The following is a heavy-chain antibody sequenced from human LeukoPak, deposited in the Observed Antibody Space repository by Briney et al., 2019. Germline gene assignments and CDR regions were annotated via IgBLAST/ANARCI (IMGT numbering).Heavy chain of an antibody. CDR3: ARTTGTETHDAFDI. CDR2: ISYDGSNK. D-gene: IGHD1-1*01. CDR1: GFTFSSYA. V-gene: IGHV3-30*04. J-gene: IGHJ3*02. Sequence: PGGSLRLSCAASGFTFSSYAMHWVREAPGKGPEWVAVISYDGSNKYYADSVKGRFTISRDNSKNTLYLQMNSLRAEDTAVYYCARTTGTETHDAFDIWGQGTMVTVSS.